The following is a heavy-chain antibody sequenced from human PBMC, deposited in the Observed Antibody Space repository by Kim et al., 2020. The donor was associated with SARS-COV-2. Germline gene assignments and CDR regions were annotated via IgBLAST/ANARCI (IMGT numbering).Heavy chain of an antibody. Sequence: GSTDYADAVKGRFAISRDNSKNSLYLQMNSRRAEDTAVYYCAKGVAAAGYYWGQGTLVTVST. V-gene: IGHV3-23*01. J-gene: IGHJ4*02. CDR2: GST. D-gene: IGHD6-13*01. CDR3: AKGVAAAGYY.